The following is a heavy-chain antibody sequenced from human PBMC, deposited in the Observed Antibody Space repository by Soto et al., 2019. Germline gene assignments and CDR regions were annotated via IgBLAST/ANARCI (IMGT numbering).Heavy chain of an antibody. D-gene: IGHD3-10*01. CDR1: GGTFSSYA. J-gene: IGHJ4*02. Sequence: GASVKVSCKASGGTFSSYAISWVRQAPGQGLEWMGGIIPIFGTANYAQKFQGRVTITADESTSTAYMELSRLRSDDTAVYYCARDGDMVRGVLFDYWGQGTLVTVSS. V-gene: IGHV1-69*13. CDR3: ARDGDMVRGVLFDY. CDR2: IIPIFGTA.